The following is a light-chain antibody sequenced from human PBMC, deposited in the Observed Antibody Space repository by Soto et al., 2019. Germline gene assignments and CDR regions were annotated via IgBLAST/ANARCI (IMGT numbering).Light chain of an antibody. Sequence: EIVLTQFPGTLSLSPGQRATLSCRASQRLSASDIAWYQQKPGQAPKFLIYGVSSRATGIPSRFSGSGSGTEFTLTISSLQPDDFATYYCQQYQSYSSFAGGTK. CDR2: GVS. J-gene: IGKJ4*01. CDR3: QQYQSYSS. V-gene: IGKV3-20*01. CDR1: QRLSASD.